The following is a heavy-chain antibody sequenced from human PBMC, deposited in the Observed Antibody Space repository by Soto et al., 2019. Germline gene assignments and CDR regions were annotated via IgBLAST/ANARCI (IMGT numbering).Heavy chain of an antibody. CDR3: ARVPLAAAGTVWFDP. Sequence: ASVKVSCKASGYAFTSYGISWVRQAPGQGLEWMGWISAYNGNTNYAQKLQGRVTMTTDTSTSTAYMELRSLRSDDTAVYYCARVPLAAAGTVWFDPWGQGTLVTVSS. V-gene: IGHV1-18*01. D-gene: IGHD6-13*01. CDR1: GYAFTSYG. CDR2: ISAYNGNT. J-gene: IGHJ5*02.